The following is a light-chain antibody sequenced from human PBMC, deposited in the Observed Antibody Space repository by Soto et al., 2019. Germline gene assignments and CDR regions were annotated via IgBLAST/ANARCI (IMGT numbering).Light chain of an antibody. V-gene: IGLV2-23*02. Sequence: QSALTQPASVSGSPGQSITISCSGTTSDVGIYNLVSWYQQHPGKAPKLVIYEVDKRPSGVSNRFSGSRSGNTASLTISGLQAEDEADYYCSSSAGSHWVFGGGTKLTVL. CDR1: TSDVGIYNL. J-gene: IGLJ3*02. CDR2: EVD. CDR3: SSSAGSHWV.